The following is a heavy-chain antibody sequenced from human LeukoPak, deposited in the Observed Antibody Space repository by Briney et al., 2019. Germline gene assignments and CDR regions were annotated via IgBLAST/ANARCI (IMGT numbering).Heavy chain of an antibody. J-gene: IGHJ4*02. Sequence: ASVKVSCKASGYTFTGYYMHWVRQAPGQGLEWMGWINPNSGGTNYAQKFQGRVTMTRDTSISTAYMELSRLRSDDTTVYYCARDAYCGGDCYSTFDYWGQGTLVTVS. CDR3: ARDAYCGGDCYSTFDY. CDR2: INPNSGGT. V-gene: IGHV1-2*02. D-gene: IGHD2-21*02. CDR1: GYTFTGYY.